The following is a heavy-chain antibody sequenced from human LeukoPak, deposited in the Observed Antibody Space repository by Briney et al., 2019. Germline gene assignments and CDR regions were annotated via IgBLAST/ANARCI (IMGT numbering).Heavy chain of an antibody. CDR1: GYTFTSYY. V-gene: IGHV1-46*01. J-gene: IGHJ4*02. CDR2: FNPRGGST. D-gene: IGHD3-22*01. Sequence: ASVKVSCKASGYTFTSYYIHWVRQAPGQGLEWMGTFNPRGGSTSYAQKFQGRVTLTGDTSTSTVYMEVSSLRPEDTAVYYCARDIDGGGYLTPFDYWGQGTLVTVSS. CDR3: ARDIDGGGYLTPFDY.